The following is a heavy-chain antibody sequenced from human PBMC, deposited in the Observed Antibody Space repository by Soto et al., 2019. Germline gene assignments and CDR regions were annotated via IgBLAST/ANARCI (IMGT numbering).Heavy chain of an antibody. CDR2: ISAYNGNT. V-gene: IGHV1-18*01. J-gene: IGHJ6*02. Sequence: ASVKVSCKASGYTFTSYGISWVRQAPGQGLERIGRISAYNGNTNYAQKLQGRVTMTTDTSTSTAYMELRSLRSDDTAVYYCARDTAAALYGMDVWGQGTTVTVSS. D-gene: IGHD6-13*01. CDR1: GYTFTSYG. CDR3: ARDTAAALYGMDV.